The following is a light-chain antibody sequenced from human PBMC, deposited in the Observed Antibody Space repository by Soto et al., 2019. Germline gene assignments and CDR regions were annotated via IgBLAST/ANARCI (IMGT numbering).Light chain of an antibody. CDR3: QQRHMWPIT. V-gene: IGKV3D-20*02. J-gene: IGKJ5*01. CDR2: GAS. CDR1: QRVSSNF. Sequence: EIVLTQSPGTLSFSPGERATLSCRASQRVSSNFLAWYEQRHGQATRLLIYGASHRATGIPDRFSGSGSGTDLTITISSLEPEDSEVYDCQQRHMWPITFGQGTRLEIK.